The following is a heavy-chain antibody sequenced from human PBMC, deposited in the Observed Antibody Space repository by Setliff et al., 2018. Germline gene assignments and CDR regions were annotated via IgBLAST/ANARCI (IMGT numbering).Heavy chain of an antibody. CDR3: ARGQAPLTTVTPNGDYYYYMDV. CDR2: ISSSTNYM. Sequence: NPGGSLRLSCAASGFTLSYYSMNWVRQAPGKGLEWVSSISSSTNYMYYADSVKGRFTISRDNAKNSLYLQMNSLRAEDTAVYYCARGQAPLTTVTPNGDYYYYMDVWGKGTTVTVSS. J-gene: IGHJ6*03. CDR1: GFTLSYYS. D-gene: IGHD4-4*01. V-gene: IGHV3-21*01.